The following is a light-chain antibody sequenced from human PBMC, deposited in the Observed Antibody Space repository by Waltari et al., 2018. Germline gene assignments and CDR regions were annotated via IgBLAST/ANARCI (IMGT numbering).Light chain of an antibody. CDR1: SSDVGCYNL. CDR3: CSYAGSSTDVV. V-gene: IGLV2-23*01. J-gene: IGLJ2*01. CDR2: EGS. Sequence: QSALTQPASVSGSPGQSITLSCTGTSSDVGCYNLVSWYQQHPGKAPKLMIYEGSKRPSGVSNRFSGSKSGNTASLTISGLQAEDEADYYCCSYAGSSTDVVFGGGTKLTVL.